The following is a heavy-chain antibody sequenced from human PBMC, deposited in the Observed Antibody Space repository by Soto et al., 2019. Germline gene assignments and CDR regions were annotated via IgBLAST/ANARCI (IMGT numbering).Heavy chain of an antibody. V-gene: IGHV3-23*01. Sequence: PGGSLRLSCAASGFTFNNYAMSWVRQAPGKGLEWVSAISASGVNTYYADSVKGRFTISRDNSKNTLYLQMNSLRAEDTAVYYCAKKDYHLDYWGQGALVTVSS. CDR3: AKKDYHLDY. D-gene: IGHD3-10*01. CDR1: GFTFNNYA. CDR2: ISASGVNT. J-gene: IGHJ4*02.